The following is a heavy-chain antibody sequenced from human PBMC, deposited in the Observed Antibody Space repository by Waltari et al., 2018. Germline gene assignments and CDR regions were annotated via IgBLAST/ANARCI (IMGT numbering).Heavy chain of an antibody. V-gene: IGHV1-69*08. Sequence: QVQLVQSGAEVKKPGSSVKVSCKASGGPFSRYAIRGVRQAPGQGLEWMGSIIPIFGTANYAQKVQGRVTITADKSTSTAYMELSSLRSEDTAVYYCARAGGAGWFDPWGQGTLVTVSS. D-gene: IGHD3-16*01. J-gene: IGHJ5*02. CDR2: IIPIFGTA. CDR3: ARAGGAGWFDP. CDR1: GGPFSRYA.